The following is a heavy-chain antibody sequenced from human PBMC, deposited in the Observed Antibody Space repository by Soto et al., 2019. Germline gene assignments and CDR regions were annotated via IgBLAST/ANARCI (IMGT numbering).Heavy chain of an antibody. V-gene: IGHV4-34*01. Sequence: SETLSLTCAVYGGSFRGYYWGWIRQPPGKGLEWIGEINHSGSTNYNPSLKSRVTISVDTSKNQFSLKLSSVTAADTAVYYCARGGGGYSYVFPLDYWGQGTLVTVSS. CDR1: GGSFRGYY. CDR2: INHSGST. D-gene: IGHD5-18*01. CDR3: ARGGGGYSYVFPLDY. J-gene: IGHJ4*02.